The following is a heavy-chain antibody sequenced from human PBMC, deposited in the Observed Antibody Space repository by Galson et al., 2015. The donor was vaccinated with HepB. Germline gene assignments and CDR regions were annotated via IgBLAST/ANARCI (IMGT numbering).Heavy chain of an antibody. J-gene: IGHJ6*03. V-gene: IGHV1-18*01. D-gene: IGHD1-20*01. CDR3: ARAITLFGDYFYYMDV. CDR1: GFTFNNYG. Sequence: SVKVSCKASGFTFNNYGVSWVRQAPGQGLEWMGWISVYHGTTKYAENVQGRVTMTTDTSTTTAYMELRNLRSDDTAVYYCARAITLFGDYFYYMDVWGEGTAVAVSS. CDR2: ISVYHGTT.